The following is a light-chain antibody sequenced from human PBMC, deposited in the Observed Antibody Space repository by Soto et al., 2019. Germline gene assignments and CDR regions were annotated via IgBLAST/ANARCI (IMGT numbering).Light chain of an antibody. V-gene: IGKV1-39*01. Sequence: DIQITQSPSSLSASVGDRVAITCRASQRISSYLNWYQQKPGKAPTLLIYAASTLQSGVPSRCSGSGSGTAFTLTISSLQPEDFATYYCRQSYSTARTFGQGTKVDIK. CDR3: RQSYSTART. J-gene: IGKJ1*01. CDR1: QRISSY. CDR2: AAS.